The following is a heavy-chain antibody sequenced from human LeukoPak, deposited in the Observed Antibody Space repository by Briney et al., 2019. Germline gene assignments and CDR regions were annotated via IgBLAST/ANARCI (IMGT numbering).Heavy chain of an antibody. V-gene: IGHV3-21*01. CDR1: GFTFSSYS. J-gene: IGHJ4*02. D-gene: IGHD3-3*01. CDR2: ISSSSSYI. Sequence: GGSLRLSCAASGFTFSSYSMNWVRQAPGKGLEWVSFISSSSSYIYYADSVKGRFTISRDNAKNSLYLQMNSLRAEDTAVYYCARGLVDFWSGLIRYWGQGTLVTVSS. CDR3: ARGLVDFWSGLIRY.